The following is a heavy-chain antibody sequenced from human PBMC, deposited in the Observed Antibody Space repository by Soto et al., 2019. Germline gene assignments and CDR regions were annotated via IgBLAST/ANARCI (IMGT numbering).Heavy chain of an antibody. CDR1: GFTFGEYA. CDR3: TRADHYGDYY. V-gene: IGHV3-49*03. D-gene: IGHD4-17*01. CDR2: IRSKAYGGTT. J-gene: IGHJ4*02. Sequence: GGSLRHSCTASGFTFGEYAMSWFRQVSGKGLEWVGFIRSKAYGGTTEYAASVKGRFTISRDDSKSIAYLQMNSLKTEDTAVYYCTRADHYGDYYWGQGTLVTVSS.